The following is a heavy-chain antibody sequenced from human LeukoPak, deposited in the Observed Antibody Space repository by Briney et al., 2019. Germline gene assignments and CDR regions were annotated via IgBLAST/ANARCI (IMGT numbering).Heavy chain of an antibody. CDR2: IYPGDSDT. V-gene: IGHV5-51*01. CDR3: ARSRAPGAADAFDI. CDR1: GYSFTSYW. Sequence: GESLKISCRGSGYSFTSYWIGWVRQMPGKGLEWMGIIYPGDSDTRYSPSFQGQVTISADKSINTAYLQWSSLKAPDTAMYYCARSRAPGAADAFDIWGQGTMVTVSS. D-gene: IGHD7-27*01. J-gene: IGHJ3*02.